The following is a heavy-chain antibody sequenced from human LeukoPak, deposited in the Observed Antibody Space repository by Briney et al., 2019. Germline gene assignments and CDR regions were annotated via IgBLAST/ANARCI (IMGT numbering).Heavy chain of an antibody. J-gene: IGHJ4*02. CDR1: GLTFSSYW. Sequence: GGSLRLSCAVSGLTFSSYWMSWVRQAPGKGLEWVANIKQDGSEKYYVDSVKGRFTISRDNAKNSLFLQMNSLRAEDTAVYYCARREYYYDGGYWGQGTLVTVSS. CDR2: IKQDGSEK. D-gene: IGHD3-22*01. V-gene: IGHV3-7*04. CDR3: ARREYYYDGGY.